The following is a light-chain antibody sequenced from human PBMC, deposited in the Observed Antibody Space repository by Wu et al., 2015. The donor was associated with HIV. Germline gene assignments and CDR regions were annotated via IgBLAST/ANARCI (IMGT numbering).Light chain of an antibody. CDR1: QNINNF. J-gene: IGKJ5*01. Sequence: DIQMTQSPSSLSASIGDRVTITCRASQNINNFLNWYQQKPGRAPELLISAASNLQSGAPSRFSGSGSGTDFTLTISSLQPGDFATYFCQESSSIPPAFGQGTRVDNK. V-gene: IGKV1-39*01. CDR3: QESSSIPPA. CDR2: AAS.